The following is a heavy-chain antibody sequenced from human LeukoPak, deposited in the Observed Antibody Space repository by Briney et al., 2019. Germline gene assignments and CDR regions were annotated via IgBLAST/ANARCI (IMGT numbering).Heavy chain of an antibody. D-gene: IGHD5-24*01. V-gene: IGHV4-39*07. Sequence: SETLSLTCTSGGSISSCSYYWSWIRQPPGKGLEWIGEINHSGSTNYNPSLKSRVIISVDTSKNQFSLKLTSVTAADTAVYYCARSRLHPIIFDYWGQGTLVTVSS. CDR1: GGSISSCSYY. CDR2: INHSGST. J-gene: IGHJ4*02. CDR3: ARSRLHPIIFDY.